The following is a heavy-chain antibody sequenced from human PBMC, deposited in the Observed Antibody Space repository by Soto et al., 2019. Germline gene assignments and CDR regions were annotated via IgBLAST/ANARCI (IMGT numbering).Heavy chain of an antibody. CDR3: AGEPWAADY. V-gene: IGHV3-66*01. CDR2: IYSGGST. Sequence: EVQLVESGGGLVQPGGSLRLSCAASGFTVSTKYMSWVRQAPGKGLEWVSVIYSGGSTFYADSVRGRFTISRDNSKNTVNLQMNSLRAEDPAVYFCAGEPWAADYWGQGTLVTVSS. D-gene: IGHD3-16*01. J-gene: IGHJ4*02. CDR1: GFTVSTKY.